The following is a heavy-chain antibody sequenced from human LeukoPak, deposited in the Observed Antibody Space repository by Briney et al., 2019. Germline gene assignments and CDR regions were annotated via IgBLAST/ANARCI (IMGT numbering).Heavy chain of an antibody. V-gene: IGHV3-30*03. CDR3: ARKTDTSGSGDY. Sequence: PGGSLRLSCAASGFTFSSYWMSWVRQAPGKGLEWVAVISYDGSNNKYYADSVKGRFTISRDNSKNTLYLQMNSLGAEDTAVYYCARKTDTSGSGDYWGQGTLVTVSS. D-gene: IGHD3-22*01. J-gene: IGHJ4*02. CDR1: GFTFSSYW. CDR2: ISYDGSNNK.